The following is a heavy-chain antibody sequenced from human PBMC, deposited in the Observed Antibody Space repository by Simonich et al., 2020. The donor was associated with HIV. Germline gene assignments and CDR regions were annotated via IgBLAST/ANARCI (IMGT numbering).Heavy chain of an antibody. Sequence: VQLVESGGGLVQPGGSLRLSCAASGFTFSGYGMHWVRQAPGKGLGVGAVIWYVEIRKYYADSVRGRLTISRDNSMNTVYLQMNTLRAEDTAVYYCARDNDGTSHYSQFDYWGQGTLVTVSS. V-gene: IGHV3-33*08. CDR2: IWYVEIRK. CDR1: GFTFSGYG. CDR3: ARDNDGTSHYSQFDY. J-gene: IGHJ4*02. D-gene: IGHD3-22*01.